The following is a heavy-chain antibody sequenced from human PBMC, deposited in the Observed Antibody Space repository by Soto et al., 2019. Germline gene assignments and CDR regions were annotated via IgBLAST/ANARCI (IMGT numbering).Heavy chain of an antibody. CDR1: GVTCSSYA. CDR2: ISYDGSNK. D-gene: IGHD3-22*01. V-gene: IGHV3-30-3*01. Sequence: GGSLRLSCAASGVTCSSYARHWVRQAPGKGLEWVAVISYDGSNKYYADSVKGRFTISRDNSKNTLYLQMNSLRAEDTAVYYCARPSVTYYYDSSGYEHAFDIWGQGTMVTVSS. J-gene: IGHJ3*02. CDR3: ARPSVTYYYDSSGYEHAFDI.